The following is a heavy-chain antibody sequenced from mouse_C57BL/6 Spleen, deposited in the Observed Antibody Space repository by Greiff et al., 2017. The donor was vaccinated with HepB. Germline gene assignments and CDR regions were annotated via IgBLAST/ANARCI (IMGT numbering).Heavy chain of an antibody. CDR3: ARWEYGRSTYDLDY. J-gene: IGHJ4*01. CDR1: GYTFTDYY. CDR2: IDPEDGGT. D-gene: IGHD1-1*01. V-gene: IGHV14-2*01. Sequence: VQLQQSGAELVKPGASVKLSCTASGYTFTDYYIHWVKQRPGQGLEWIGRIDPEDGGTKYARKFKGKATITADTSSTTAYMQLSSLTSEDSAVYYGARWEYGRSTYDLDYWGQGTTVTVSS.